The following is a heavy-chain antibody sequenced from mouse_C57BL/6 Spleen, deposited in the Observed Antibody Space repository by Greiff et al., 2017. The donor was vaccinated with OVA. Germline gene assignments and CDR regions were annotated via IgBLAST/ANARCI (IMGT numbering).Heavy chain of an antibody. CDR3: ARDSMVTTSDWYFDV. D-gene: IGHD2-2*01. J-gene: IGHJ1*03. Sequence: VQLQQPGAELVKPGASVKMSCKASGYTFTSYWITWVKQRPGQGLEWIGDIYPGSGSTNYNEKFKSKATLTVDTSSSTAYMQLSSLTSEDSAVYYGARDSMVTTSDWYFDVWGTGTTVTVSS. CDR2: IYPGSGST. V-gene: IGHV1-55*01. CDR1: GYTFTSYW.